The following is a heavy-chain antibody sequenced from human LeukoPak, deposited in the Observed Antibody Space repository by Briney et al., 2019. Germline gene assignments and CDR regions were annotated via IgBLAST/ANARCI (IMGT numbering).Heavy chain of an antibody. Sequence: ASVKVSCKASGYRFTSQYVHWVRQAPGQGLEWMGIINPTGGSTRNAQKFQGRFSMTGDTSTSTVYMELSRLRSEDTAVYYCAKARQDIVATIPAFDIWGQGTMVTVSS. V-gene: IGHV1-46*01. J-gene: IGHJ3*02. CDR1: GYRFTSQY. D-gene: IGHD5-12*01. CDR2: INPTGGST. CDR3: AKARQDIVATIPAFDI.